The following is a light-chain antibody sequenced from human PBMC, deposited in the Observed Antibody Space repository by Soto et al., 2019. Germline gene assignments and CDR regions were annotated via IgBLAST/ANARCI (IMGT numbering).Light chain of an antibody. CDR2: GNS. Sequence: QSVLTQPPSVSGAPGQRVTISCTGSSSNIGAGYDVHWYQQFPGTVPKLLIYGNSNRPSGVPDRFSGSKSGTSASLAITGLQAEDEADYYCQSYDSSRSYVFGTGTKVTVL. CDR1: SSNIGAGYD. J-gene: IGLJ1*01. CDR3: QSYDSSRSYV. V-gene: IGLV1-40*01.